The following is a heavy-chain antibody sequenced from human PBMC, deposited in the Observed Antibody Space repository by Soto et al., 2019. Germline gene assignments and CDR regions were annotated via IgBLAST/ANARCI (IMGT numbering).Heavy chain of an antibody. CDR1: GFTFSNYA. J-gene: IGHJ4*02. CDR2: ISGGSGDST. CDR3: AKNQPSWATRAAFDY. Sequence: GGSLRLSCAASGFTFSNYAMNWVRQAPGKGLEWVSGISGGSGDSTFYADSVKGRFTISRDNSKNTLHLQMNSLRAEDTAVYYCAKNQPSWATRAAFDYWGQGTLVTVSS. V-gene: IGHV3-23*01. D-gene: IGHD2-2*01.